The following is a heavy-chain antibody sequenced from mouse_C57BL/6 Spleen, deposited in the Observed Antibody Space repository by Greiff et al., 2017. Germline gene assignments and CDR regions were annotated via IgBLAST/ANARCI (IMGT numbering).Heavy chain of an antibody. CDR1: GYTFTDYN. CDR3: ARNGDGGAWFAY. J-gene: IGHJ3*01. D-gene: IGHD1-2*01. CDR2: INPNNGGT. V-gene: IGHV1-22*01. Sequence: VQLKESGPELVKPGASVKMSCKASGYTFTDYNMHWVKQSHGKSLEWIGYINPNNGGTSYNQKFKGKATLTVNKSSSTAYMELRSLTSEDSAVYYCARNGDGGAWFAYWGQGTLVTVSA.